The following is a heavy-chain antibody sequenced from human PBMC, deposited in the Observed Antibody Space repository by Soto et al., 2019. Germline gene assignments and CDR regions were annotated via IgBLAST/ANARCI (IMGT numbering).Heavy chain of an antibody. J-gene: IGHJ4*02. Sequence: GESLKISCKASGYSFTDYWIGWVRQMPGKGLEWMGIIYPGDSDARYSPSFQGQVTISADKSISTAYLQWSSLTASDTAMYYCARPADYNILTCYCDYFDFWGQGSLVTVSS. CDR1: GYSFTDYW. D-gene: IGHD3-9*01. CDR2: IYPGDSDA. V-gene: IGHV5-51*01. CDR3: ARPADYNILTCYCDYFDF.